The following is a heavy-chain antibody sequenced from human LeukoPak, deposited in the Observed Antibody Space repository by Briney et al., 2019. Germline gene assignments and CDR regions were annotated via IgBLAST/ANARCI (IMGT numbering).Heavy chain of an antibody. D-gene: IGHD6-19*01. CDR1: GYTFTSYG. CDR3: ATVVWGIAVAGTMFDY. J-gene: IGHJ4*02. V-gene: IGHV1-24*01. Sequence: ASVKVSCKASGYTFTSYGISWVRQAPGQGLEWMGGFDPEDGETIYAQKFQGRVTMTEDTSTDTAYMELSSLRSEDTAVYYCATVVWGIAVAGTMFDYWGQGTLVTVSS. CDR2: FDPEDGET.